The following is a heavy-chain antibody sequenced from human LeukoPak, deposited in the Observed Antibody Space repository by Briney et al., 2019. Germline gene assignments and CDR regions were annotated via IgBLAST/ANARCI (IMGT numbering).Heavy chain of an antibody. CDR3: AREVPGSRYFDY. D-gene: IGHD6-19*01. J-gene: IGHJ4*02. CDR1: GFTFSSYW. Sequence: PGGSLRLSCAASGFTFSSYWRHWVRQAPGKGLMWVSRINYDGNITTSADSVKGRLTTSRDNTKNTLFLQMNSLRDEDTAVYYCAREVPGSRYFDYWGQGTQVTASS. CDR2: INYDGNIT. V-gene: IGHV3-74*01.